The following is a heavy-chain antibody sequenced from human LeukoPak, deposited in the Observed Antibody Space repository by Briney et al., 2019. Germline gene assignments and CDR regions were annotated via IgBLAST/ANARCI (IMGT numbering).Heavy chain of an antibody. V-gene: IGHV3-48*04. D-gene: IGHD3-22*01. CDR3: ARGGGYYYDSSGYYQYYYYYYYMDV. CDR1: GFTFSSYA. Sequence: GGSLRLSCAASGFTFSSYAMSWVRQAPGKGLEWVSYISSSGSTIYYADSVKGRFTISRDNAKNSLYLQMNSLRAEDTAVYYCARGGGYYYDSSGYYQYYYYYYYMDVWGKGATVTVSS. CDR2: ISSSGSTI. J-gene: IGHJ6*03.